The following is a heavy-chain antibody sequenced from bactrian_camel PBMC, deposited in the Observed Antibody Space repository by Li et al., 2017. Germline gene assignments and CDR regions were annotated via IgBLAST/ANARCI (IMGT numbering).Heavy chain of an antibody. V-gene: IGHV3S53*01. CDR3: AAIEMGFCLMMAGTSTQYNY. CDR2: IDSDGST. CDR1: ADALMY. Sequence: HVQLVESGGGSAQAGGSLNLSCSASADALMYMAWFRQAPGQKREGVARIDSDGSTRYADSVQGRFTISKDNANNILYLQMNSLKPEDTAMFYCAAIEMGFCLMMAGTSTQYNYWGQGTQVTVS. D-gene: IGHD1*01. J-gene: IGHJ4*01.